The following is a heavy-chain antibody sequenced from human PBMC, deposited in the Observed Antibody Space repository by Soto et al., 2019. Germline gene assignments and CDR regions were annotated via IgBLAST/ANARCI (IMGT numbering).Heavy chain of an antibody. J-gene: IGHJ4*02. CDR2: ISYDGGNT. D-gene: IGHD3-22*01. Sequence: RGGSLRLSCAASGYTFSSYGLHWVRQAPGKGLEWVAVISYDGGNTHYVDSAKGRFTISRDNSKNTLHLQMNSLRADDTAVYYCAKDTYYHDSSGYYTFDHWGQGTPVTVSS. CDR3: AKDTYYHDSSGYYTFDH. CDR1: GYTFSSYG. V-gene: IGHV3-30*18.